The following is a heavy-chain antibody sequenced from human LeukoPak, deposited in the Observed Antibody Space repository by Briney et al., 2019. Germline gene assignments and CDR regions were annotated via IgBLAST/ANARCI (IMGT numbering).Heavy chain of an antibody. CDR1: GYTFTSYG. CDR2: ISAYNGNT. V-gene: IGHV1-18*01. J-gene: IGHJ6*03. CDR3: ARVGGYRPHDYYYYYMDV. D-gene: IGHD5-12*01. Sequence: ASVKVSCKASGYTFTSYGISWVRQAPGQGLEWMGWISAYNGNTNYAQKLQGRVTMTTDTSTSTAYMELRSLRSEDTAVYYCARVGGYRPHDYYYYYMDVWGKGTTVTVSS.